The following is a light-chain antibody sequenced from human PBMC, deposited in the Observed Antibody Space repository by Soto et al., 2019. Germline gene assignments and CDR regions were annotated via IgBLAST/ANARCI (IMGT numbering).Light chain of an antibody. Sequence: EIVMTQSPVTLSVSPGERATLSCRASQSVSSNLAWYQQKPGQAPSLLIYGAFTRATGIPARFSGTGSGTEFTLTISSLQSEDFALYYCHQRNTFGQGTRLEIK. CDR1: QSVSSN. V-gene: IGKV3-15*01. J-gene: IGKJ5*01. CDR3: HQRNT. CDR2: GAF.